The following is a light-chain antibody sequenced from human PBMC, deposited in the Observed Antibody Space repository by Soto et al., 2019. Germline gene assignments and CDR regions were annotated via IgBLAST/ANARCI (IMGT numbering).Light chain of an antibody. Sequence: EIVLTQSPGTLSLSPGERATLSCRARQSVSASNLAWYQQKPGQSPRLLIYGASSRATGIPDRFSGSGSGTDFSLTISRLEPEDFAVYYCQQYGSSPLYTFGQGTKLEIK. CDR3: QQYGSSPLYT. V-gene: IGKV3-20*01. CDR1: QSVSASN. J-gene: IGKJ2*01. CDR2: GAS.